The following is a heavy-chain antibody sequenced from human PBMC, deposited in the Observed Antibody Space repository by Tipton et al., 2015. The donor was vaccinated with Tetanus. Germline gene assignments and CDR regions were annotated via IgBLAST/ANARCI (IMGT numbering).Heavy chain of an antibody. V-gene: IGHV4-39*01. J-gene: IGHJ4*02. D-gene: IGHD3-10*01. CDR1: GGSISNYY. Sequence: TLSLTCTVSGGSISNYYWSWIRQPPGKALEWIGSIYYSGSTFYHPSLQSRVTISVDTSKNQFSLRLSSVTAADTAVYFCARHPPPYYYGSGSYLDYWGQGTPVTVSS. CDR2: IYYSGST. CDR3: ARHPPPYYYGSGSYLDY.